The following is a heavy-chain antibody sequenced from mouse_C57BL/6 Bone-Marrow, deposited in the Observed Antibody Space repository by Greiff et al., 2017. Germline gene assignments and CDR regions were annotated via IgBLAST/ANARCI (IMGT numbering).Heavy chain of an antibody. Sequence: EVKLQQSGAELVRPGASVKLSCTASGFNIKDYYMHWVKQRPEQGLEWIGRIDPEDGDTEYAPKFQGKATMTADTSSNTAYLQLSSLTSEDTAVYYCTIREGAMDYWGQGTSVTVSS. J-gene: IGHJ4*01. CDR3: TIREGAMDY. V-gene: IGHV14-1*01. CDR2: IDPEDGDT. CDR1: GFNIKDYY.